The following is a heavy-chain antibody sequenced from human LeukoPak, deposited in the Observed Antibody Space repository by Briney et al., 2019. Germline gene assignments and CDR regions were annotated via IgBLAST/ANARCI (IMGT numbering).Heavy chain of an antibody. D-gene: IGHD3-10*01. J-gene: IGHJ4*02. V-gene: IGHV3-74*01. Sequence: GGSLRLSCAASGFSFSSSWMHWVRLAPGKGLLWVSRINTDGSSTSYADSVKGRFTISRDNAKNTLYLHMNSLRAENTAVYYCATDLSLWYRGVIYYWGQGTLLTVSS. CDR1: GFSFSSSW. CDR3: ATDLSLWYRGVIYY. CDR2: INTDGSST.